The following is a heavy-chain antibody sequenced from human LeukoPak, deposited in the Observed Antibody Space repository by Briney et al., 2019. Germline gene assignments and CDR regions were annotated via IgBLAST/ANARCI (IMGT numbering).Heavy chain of an antibody. CDR1: GGSISSSHW. Sequence: SGTLSLTCTVSGGSISSSHWWTWVRQPPGKGLEWVGEISHSGNTNYNPSLKSRITISVDKSKNQFSLKLSSVTAADTAMYYCARGTLYRGWSYYLDFWGQGSQVTVSS. CDR2: ISHSGNT. V-gene: IGHV4-4*02. J-gene: IGHJ4*02. CDR3: ARGTLYRGWSYYLDF. D-gene: IGHD6-19*01.